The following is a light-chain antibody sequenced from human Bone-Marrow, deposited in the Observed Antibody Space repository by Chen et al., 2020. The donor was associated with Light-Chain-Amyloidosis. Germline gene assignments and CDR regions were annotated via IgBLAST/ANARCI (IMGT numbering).Light chain of an antibody. CDR2: DGS. J-gene: IGLJ3*02. CDR1: NIGSTS. V-gene: IGLV3-21*02. CDR3: QVWDRSSDRPV. Sequence: SYVLTQPSSVSVAPGQTATIACGGNNIGSTSVHWYQQTPGQAHLLVVYDGSDRPSGIPERLSGSNSGNTATLTISRVEAGDEADYYCQVWDRSSDRPVFGGGTKLTVL.